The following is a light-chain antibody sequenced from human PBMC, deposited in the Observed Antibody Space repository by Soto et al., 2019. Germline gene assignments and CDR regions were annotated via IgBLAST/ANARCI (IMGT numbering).Light chain of an antibody. Sequence: DIQMTQSPSTLSASVGDRVTITCRASQSISSWLAWYQQKPGKAPKLLIYKASSLESGVPSRFSGSGSGTEFTITISRMQHDDFATYYCQQYNSYSRTFGQGTKVDIK. J-gene: IGKJ1*01. V-gene: IGKV1-5*03. CDR2: KAS. CDR3: QQYNSYSRT. CDR1: QSISSW.